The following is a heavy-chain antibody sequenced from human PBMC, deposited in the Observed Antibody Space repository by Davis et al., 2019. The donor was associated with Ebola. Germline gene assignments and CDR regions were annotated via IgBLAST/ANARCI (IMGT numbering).Heavy chain of an antibody. CDR3: AGEGGRYYDSSGYVFDI. J-gene: IGHJ3*02. CDR1: GYRLTSYH. Sequence: ASVKVSCKASGYRLTSYHMHWVRQAPGQGLEWMGIINPITGGTSYAQNFQVRVNMTRDTSTSPVCMELSSLRSEDTAVYYCAGEGGRYYDSSGYVFDIWGQGTMVKVSS. D-gene: IGHD3-22*01. V-gene: IGHV1-46*01. CDR2: INPITGGT.